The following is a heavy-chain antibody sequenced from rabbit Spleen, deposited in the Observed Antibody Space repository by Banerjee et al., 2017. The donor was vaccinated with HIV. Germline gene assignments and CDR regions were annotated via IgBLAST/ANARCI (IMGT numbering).Heavy chain of an antibody. CDR1: GFSFSSSYY. CDR3: ARDSASSFSSYGMDL. D-gene: IGHD8-1*01. V-gene: IGHV1S40*01. CDR2: IYVDNSSA. Sequence: QSLEESGGDLVKPGASLTLTCTASGFSFSSSYYMCWVRQAPGKGLEWIACIYVDNSSAYYASWVNGRFTISKTSSTTMTLQMTSLTVADTATYFCARDSASSFSSYGMDLWGPGTLVTVS. J-gene: IGHJ6*01.